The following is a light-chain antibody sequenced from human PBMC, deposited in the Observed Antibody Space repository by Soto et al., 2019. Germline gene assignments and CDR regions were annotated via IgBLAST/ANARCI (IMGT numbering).Light chain of an antibody. CDR2: AAS. J-gene: IGKJ1*01. Sequence: EIVLTQSPGTLSLSPGERATLSCRASQSVSSAYLAWYQHKPGQPPTLLIYAASSRVTGIPDSFSGSGSGTDVTLTIIRLVHEDFAVYYCQQYGSSSTWTFGQGTKVEIK. V-gene: IGKV3-20*01. CDR3: QQYGSSSTWT. CDR1: QSVSSAY.